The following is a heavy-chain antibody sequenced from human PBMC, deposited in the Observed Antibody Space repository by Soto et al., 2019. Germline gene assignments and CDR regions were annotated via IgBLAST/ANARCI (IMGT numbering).Heavy chain of an antibody. V-gene: IGHV3-73*01. CDR1: GFTFSGSA. J-gene: IGHJ6*02. CDR2: IRSKANSYAT. CDR3: TRHHADFDYFNYGMDV. Sequence: GGSLRLSCAASGFTFSGSAMHWVRQASGKGLEWVGRIRSKANSYATAYAASVKGRFTISRDDSKNTAYLQMNSLKTEDTAVYYCTRHHADFDYFNYGMDVWGQGTRVTVSS.